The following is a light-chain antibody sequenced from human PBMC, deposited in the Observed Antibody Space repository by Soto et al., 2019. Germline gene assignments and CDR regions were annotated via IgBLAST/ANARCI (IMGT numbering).Light chain of an antibody. CDR2: EVT. CDR3: SSYSSSSTLYV. V-gene: IGLV2-14*01. J-gene: IGLJ1*01. CDR1: SSEIGVYRY. Sequence: QSVLTQPASVSGSPGQSITISCTGSSSEIGVYRYVTWYQQYPGKAPKLMIYEVTNRPSGVSNRFSGSKSGNTASLTISGLQAEDEADYYCSSYSSSSTLYVFGTGTKVTVL.